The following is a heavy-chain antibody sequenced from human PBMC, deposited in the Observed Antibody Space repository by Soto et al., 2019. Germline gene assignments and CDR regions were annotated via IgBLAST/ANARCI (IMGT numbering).Heavy chain of an antibody. CDR3: ARSLPGVLRPNSFDY. CDR1: GGSISVGSYY. D-gene: IGHD3-3*01. J-gene: IGHJ4*02. V-gene: IGHV4-31*03. CDR2: IYYSGSS. Sequence: QVQLQESGPGLLKPSQTLSLTCTVPGGSISVGSYYWSWIRQHPGKGLEWIGYIYYSGSSYYNPSLKSRVTISVDTSKNQFSLKLSSVPAADTAVYYCARSLPGVLRPNSFDYWGQGPLVTVSS.